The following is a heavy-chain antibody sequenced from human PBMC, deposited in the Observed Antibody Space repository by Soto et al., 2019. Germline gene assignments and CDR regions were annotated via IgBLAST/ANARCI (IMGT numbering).Heavy chain of an antibody. D-gene: IGHD2-15*01. V-gene: IGHV3-15*07. CDR3: TTWSVEGV. CDR1: GFSITNAW. Sequence: EVQLVESGGGLVKPGGSLRLSCVASGFSITNAWMNWVRQAPGKGLEWVGRIKRKIDGETTDYAAPVKGRFTISRYDSKNMLYLQMNSLKADDTALYYCTTWSVEGVWGQGTTVTVSS. CDR2: IKRKIDGETT. J-gene: IGHJ6*02.